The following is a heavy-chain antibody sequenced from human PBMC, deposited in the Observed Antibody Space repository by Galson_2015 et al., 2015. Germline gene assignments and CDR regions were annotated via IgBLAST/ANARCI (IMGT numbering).Heavy chain of an antibody. J-gene: IGHJ4*02. D-gene: IGHD5-18*01. CDR1: GFSFGNYA. CDR2: ISWNSASI. CDR3: AKGFVTYSYATNLIDY. V-gene: IGHV3-9*01. Sequence: SLRLSCAASGFSFGNYAMHWVRQAPGKGLEWVSGISWNSASIGYAGSVKGRFTISRDDAKNSLYLQMNSLRPEDTALYYCAKGFVTYSYATNLIDYWGQGTLVTVSS.